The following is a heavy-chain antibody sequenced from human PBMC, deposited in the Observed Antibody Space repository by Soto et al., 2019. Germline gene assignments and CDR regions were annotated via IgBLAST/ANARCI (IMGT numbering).Heavy chain of an antibody. J-gene: IGHJ6*02. CDR3: AKDLARLYSSSAYLHYYYGMDV. Sequence: PGGSLRLSCAASGFTFSSYWMHWVRQAPGRGLVWVSRINSDGSSAYYADSVKGRFTISRDNSKNTLYLQMNSLRAEDTAVYYCAKDLARLYSSSAYLHYYYGMDVWGQGTTVTV. D-gene: IGHD6-6*01. CDR1: GFTFSSYW. CDR2: INSDGSSA. V-gene: IGHV3-74*01.